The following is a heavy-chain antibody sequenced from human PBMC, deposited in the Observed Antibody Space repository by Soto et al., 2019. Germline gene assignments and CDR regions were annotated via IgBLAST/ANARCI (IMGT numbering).Heavy chain of an antibody. Sequence: KPSETLSLTCTVSGGSVSSGSYYWSWIRQPPGKGLEWIGYIYYSGSTNYNPSLKSRVTISVDTSKNQFSLKLSSVTAADTAVYYCAREDNWNYNYGMDVWGQGTTVTVSS. D-gene: IGHD1-20*01. V-gene: IGHV4-61*01. CDR3: AREDNWNYNYGMDV. CDR2: IYYSGST. CDR1: GGSVSSGSYY. J-gene: IGHJ6*02.